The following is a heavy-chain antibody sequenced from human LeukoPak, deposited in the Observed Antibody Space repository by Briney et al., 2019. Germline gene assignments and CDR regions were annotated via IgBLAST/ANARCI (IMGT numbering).Heavy chain of an antibody. V-gene: IGHV1-2*06. J-gene: IGHJ3*02. CDR2: INPNTGGT. D-gene: IGHD5-24*01. Sequence: ASVKVSCKASGYTFTGYYMHWVRQAPGQGLEWLGRINPNTGGTNFAQRFQGRVTMTRDTSITTAYMELSRLRSDDTAVYYCARVGDGLNDAFDIWGQGTMVTVSS. CDR3: ARVGDGLNDAFDI. CDR1: GYTFTGYY.